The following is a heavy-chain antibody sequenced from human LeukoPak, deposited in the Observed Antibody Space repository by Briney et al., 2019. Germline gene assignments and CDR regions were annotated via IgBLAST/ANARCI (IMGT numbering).Heavy chain of an antibody. CDR2: IYRSGST. D-gene: IGHD2-15*01. J-gene: IGHJ4*02. Sequence: SETLSLTCTVSGYSISSGYYWVWIRQTPGKGLEWIGSIYRSGSTNYNPSLKSRVTISVDTSKNQFSLKVDSVTAADTALYYCARNGDYSMDYWGQGTLVTVSS. CDR3: ARNGDYSMDY. CDR1: GYSISSGYY. V-gene: IGHV4-38-2*02.